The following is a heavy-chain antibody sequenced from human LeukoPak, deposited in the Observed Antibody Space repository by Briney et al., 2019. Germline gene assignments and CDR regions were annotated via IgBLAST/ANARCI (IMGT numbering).Heavy chain of an antibody. V-gene: IGHV3-53*01. J-gene: IGHJ4*02. CDR1: GFTVSSNY. Sequence: PGGSLRLSCAASGFTVSSNYMNWVRQAPGKGLEWVSVIYSSGSTYYADPVKGRFTISRDNSKNTLYLQMDSLRAEDTAVYYCARDLYGVSHDYWGQGTLVTVSS. D-gene: IGHD4-17*01. CDR2: IYSSGST. CDR3: ARDLYGVSHDY.